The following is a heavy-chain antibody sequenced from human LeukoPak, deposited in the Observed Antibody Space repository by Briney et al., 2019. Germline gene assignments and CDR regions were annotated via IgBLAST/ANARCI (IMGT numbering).Heavy chain of an antibody. CDR1: GGSISSYY. CDR3: ARDRNGGDYADY. Sequence: SETLSLTCTVSGGSISSYYWSWLRQPPGKGLEWIGYIYYSGSTNYNPSLKSRVTISVDTSKNQFSLKLSSVTAADTAVYYCARDRNGGDYADYWGQGTLVTVSS. CDR2: IYYSGST. V-gene: IGHV4-59*01. J-gene: IGHJ4*02. D-gene: IGHD3-16*01.